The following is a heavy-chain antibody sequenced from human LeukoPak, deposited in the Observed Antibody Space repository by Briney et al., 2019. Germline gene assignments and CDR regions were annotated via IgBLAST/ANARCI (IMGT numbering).Heavy chain of an antibody. D-gene: IGHD4-17*01. CDR1: GFTFSSYE. CDR3: ARGGTVTTRVQGY. J-gene: IGHJ4*02. CDR2: ISTSGSSI. V-gene: IGHV3-48*03. Sequence: PGGSLRLSCAASGFTFSSYEINWVRQAPGKGLEWLSHISTSGSSIHYADSVKGRFTISRDNAKNSLYLQMNSLRAEDTAVYYCARGGTVTTRVQGYWGQGTLVTVSS.